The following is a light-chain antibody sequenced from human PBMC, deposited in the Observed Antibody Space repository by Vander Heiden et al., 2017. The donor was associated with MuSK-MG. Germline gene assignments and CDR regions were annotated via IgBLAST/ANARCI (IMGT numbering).Light chain of an antibody. CDR3: QTYDSSRSGNV. V-gene: IGLV1-40*01. J-gene: IGLJ1*01. CDR2: DTT. CDR1: SSNLGAGYD. Sequence: SVLTPPPSVSGAPGQRVTLSCPGSSSNLGAGYDVHCYQQFPGMAPKLLIFDTTNRPSGVPDRFSGSKSGTAASLAITGLQAEDEADYYCQTYDSSRSGNVFGTGTTVIVL.